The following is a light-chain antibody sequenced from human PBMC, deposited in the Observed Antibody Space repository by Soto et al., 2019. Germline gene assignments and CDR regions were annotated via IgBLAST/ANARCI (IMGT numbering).Light chain of an antibody. J-gene: IGLJ1*01. V-gene: IGLV2-14*01. Sequence: QSALTQPASVSGSPGQSITISCTGTSSDVGGYDYVSWYQQHPGKAHKLMIYDVSNRPSGVSNRFSGSKSGNTASLTISGFQDEDEADYYCSSYTSSITLGVFGTGTKVTVL. CDR2: DVS. CDR3: SSYTSSITLGV. CDR1: SSDVGGYDY.